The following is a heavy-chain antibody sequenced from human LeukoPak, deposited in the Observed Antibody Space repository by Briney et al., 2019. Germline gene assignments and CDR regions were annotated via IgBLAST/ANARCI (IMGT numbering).Heavy chain of an antibody. CDR3: AKARHTVTDYYYYGMDV. V-gene: IGHV3-30*18. CDR1: GFTFSSYG. J-gene: IGHJ6*02. D-gene: IGHD4-17*01. CDR2: ISYDGSNK. Sequence: PGGSLRLSCAASGFTFSSYGMHWVRQAPGKGLDWVAVISYDGSNKYYADSVKGRFTISRDNSKNTLYLQMNSLRAEDTAVYYCAKARHTVTDYYYYGMDVWGQGTTVTVSS.